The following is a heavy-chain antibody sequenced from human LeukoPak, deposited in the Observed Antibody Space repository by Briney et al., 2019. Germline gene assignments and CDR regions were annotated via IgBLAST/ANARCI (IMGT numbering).Heavy chain of an antibody. CDR1: GFTFSSYS. D-gene: IGHD3-22*01. CDR2: MTSSGSYI. Sequence: GGSLRLSCAASGFTFSSYSMNWVRQAPGKGLEWVSSMTSSGSYIYYADSVKGRFTISRDNAKNSLYLQMNSLRAEDTAVYYCARGRNAYDSSGYSYYFDYWGQGTLVTVSS. J-gene: IGHJ4*02. CDR3: ARGRNAYDSSGYSYYFDY. V-gene: IGHV3-21*01.